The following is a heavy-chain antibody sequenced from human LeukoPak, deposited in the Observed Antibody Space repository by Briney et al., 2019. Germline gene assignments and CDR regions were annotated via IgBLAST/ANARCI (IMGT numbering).Heavy chain of an antibody. J-gene: IGHJ4*02. V-gene: IGHV4-59*01. Sequence: SESLSLTCTVSGGSISSYYWSWVRQPPGKGLEWIGYVHYSGSTKYNPSLKSRVTISVDTSKNQFSLKLSSVTAADTAMYYCARGRTGSYFAADYWGQGTLVTVS. CDR3: ARGRTGSYFAADY. CDR2: VHYSGST. CDR1: GGSISSYY. D-gene: IGHD1-26*01.